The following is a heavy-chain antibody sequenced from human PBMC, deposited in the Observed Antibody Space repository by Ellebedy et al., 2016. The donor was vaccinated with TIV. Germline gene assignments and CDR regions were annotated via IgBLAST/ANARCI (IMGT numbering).Heavy chain of an antibody. CDR1: GFTFSSYA. Sequence: GGSLRLSCAASGFTFSSYAMSWVRQAPGKGLEWVSAISGSGGRTYYAASVKGRFAISRDNSKNTLYLQMNSLRAEDTGVYYCAKLSADITLIVVVIDPGAFDIWGQGTMVTVSS. J-gene: IGHJ3*02. V-gene: IGHV3-23*01. D-gene: IGHD3-22*01. CDR2: ISGSGGRT. CDR3: AKLSADITLIVVVIDPGAFDI.